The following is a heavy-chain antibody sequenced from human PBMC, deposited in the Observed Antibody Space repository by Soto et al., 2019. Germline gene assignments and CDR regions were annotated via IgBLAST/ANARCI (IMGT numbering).Heavy chain of an antibody. Sequence: SETLSLTCTVSGGSISSYYWSWIRQPPGKGLEWIEYIYYSGSTNYNPSPKSRVTISVDTSKNQFSLKLSSVTAADTAVYYCARAPGITSRGLDYWGQGTLVTVSS. CDR2: IYYSGST. V-gene: IGHV4-59*01. CDR1: GGSISSYY. CDR3: ARAPGITSRGLDY. J-gene: IGHJ4*02. D-gene: IGHD3-16*01.